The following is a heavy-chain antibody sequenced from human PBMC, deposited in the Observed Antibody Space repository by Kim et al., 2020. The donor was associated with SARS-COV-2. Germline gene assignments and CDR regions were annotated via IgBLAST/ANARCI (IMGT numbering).Heavy chain of an antibody. V-gene: IGHV1-69*01. J-gene: IGHJ4*02. D-gene: IGHD1-26*01. Sequence: AQKFQGGITITADQSTSTAYMELGSLRSGDTAVYYCARAGKVGARGYFDYWGQGTLVTVSS. CDR3: ARAGKVGARGYFDY.